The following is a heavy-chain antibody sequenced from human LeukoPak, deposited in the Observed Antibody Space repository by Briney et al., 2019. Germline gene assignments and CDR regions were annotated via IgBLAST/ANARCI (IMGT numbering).Heavy chain of an antibody. Sequence: GGSLRLSCAASGFTFSSYSMNWVRQAPGKGLEWVAVISYDGSNKYYADSVKGRFTISRDNSKNTLYLQMNSLRAEDTAVYYCARSKEGAFDIWGQGTMVTVSS. CDR3: ARSKEGAFDI. J-gene: IGHJ3*02. CDR2: ISYDGSNK. CDR1: GFTFSSYS. V-gene: IGHV3-30*03.